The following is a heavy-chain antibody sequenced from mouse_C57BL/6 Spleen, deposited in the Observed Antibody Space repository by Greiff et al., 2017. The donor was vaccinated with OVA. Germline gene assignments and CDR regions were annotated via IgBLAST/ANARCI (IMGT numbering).Heavy chain of an antibody. J-gene: IGHJ2*01. D-gene: IGHD2-1*01. V-gene: IGHV1-72*01. CDR3: ARGIYYGNYDDY. Sequence: QVQLQQPGAELVKPGASVKLSCKASGYTFTSYWMHWVKQRPGRGLEWIGRIDPNSGGTKYNEKFKSKATLTVDKPYSTAYMQISSLTAEDSAVYYCARGIYYGNYDDYWGQGTTLTVSS. CDR2: IDPNSGGT. CDR1: GYTFTSYW.